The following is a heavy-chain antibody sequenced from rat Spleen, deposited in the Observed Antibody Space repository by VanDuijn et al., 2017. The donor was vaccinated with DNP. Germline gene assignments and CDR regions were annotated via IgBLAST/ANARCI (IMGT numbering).Heavy chain of an antibody. D-gene: IGHD1-7*01. J-gene: IGHJ2*01. Sequence: EVQLVETGGGLVQPGRSLKLSCVASGFTFSNYWMYWIRQAPGKGLEWVSSINTDGSTTYYPDYVKGRFTISRDNAENTVYLQMNSLRSEDTATYFCTKNGGSGDFDYWGQGVMVTVSS. CDR1: GFTFSNYW. CDR2: INTDGSTT. V-gene: IGHV5-58*01. CDR3: TKNGGSGDFDY.